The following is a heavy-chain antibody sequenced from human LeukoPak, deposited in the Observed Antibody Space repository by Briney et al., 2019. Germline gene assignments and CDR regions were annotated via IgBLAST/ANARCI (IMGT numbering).Heavy chain of an antibody. CDR3: ARFVAVEVYATNFGGMDV. CDR2: IYYSGST. Sequence: SQTLSLTCTVSGGSISSGGYYWSWIRQHPGKGLEWIGYIYYSGSTYYNPSLKSRVTISVDTSKNRFSLKLSSVTAADTAVYYCARFVAVEVYATNFGGMDVWGQGTTVTVSS. J-gene: IGHJ6*02. CDR1: GGSISSGGYY. D-gene: IGHD2-8*01. V-gene: IGHV4-31*03.